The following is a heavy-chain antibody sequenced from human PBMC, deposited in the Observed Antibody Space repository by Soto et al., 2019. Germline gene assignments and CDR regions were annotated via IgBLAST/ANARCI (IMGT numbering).Heavy chain of an antibody. Sequence: QVQLVQSGAEVKKPGASVKVSCKASGYTFTSYGISWVRQAPGQGLEWMGWISAYNGNTNYAQKLQGRGTMTTDTSTSTANMELRGLRSDDTAVYYCARGNLAGYDYSWGSYRYHDAFDIWGQGTMVTVSS. D-gene: IGHD3-16*02. J-gene: IGHJ3*02. CDR2: ISAYNGNT. V-gene: IGHV1-18*01. CDR3: ARGNLAGYDYSWGSYRYHDAFDI. CDR1: GYTFTSYG.